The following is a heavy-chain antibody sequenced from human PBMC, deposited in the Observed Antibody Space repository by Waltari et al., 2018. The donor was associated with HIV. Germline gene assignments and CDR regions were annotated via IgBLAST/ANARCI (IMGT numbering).Heavy chain of an antibody. CDR2: IYNSRST. CDR1: GGSISPYY. Sequence: QVQLRESGPGLVKPSETLSHTCNVSGGSISPYYWTWIRPHPGKGLKWIGYIYNSRSTDYNPSLKSRATISVATSKNQFSLNLSAVTTADTAVYSCARGIDAQRVAAPCLDIWGQGTMVTVSS. V-gene: IGHV4-59*01. J-gene: IGHJ3*02. CDR3: ARGIDAQRVAAPCLDI. D-gene: IGHD6-25*01.